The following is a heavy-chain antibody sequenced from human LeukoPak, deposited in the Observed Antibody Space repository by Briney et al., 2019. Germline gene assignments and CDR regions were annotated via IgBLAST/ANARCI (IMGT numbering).Heavy chain of an antibody. CDR3: ARSAIYYGSGIRFDP. D-gene: IGHD3-10*01. CDR1: GGSISSSSYS. V-gene: IGHV4-39*01. CDR2: IYYSGST. Sequence: SETLSLTCTVSGGSISSSSYSWGWIRQPPGKGLEWIGSIYYSGSTYYNPSLKSRVTISVDTSKNQFSLKLSSVTAADTAVYYCARSAIYYGSGIRFDPWGQGTLVTVSS. J-gene: IGHJ5*02.